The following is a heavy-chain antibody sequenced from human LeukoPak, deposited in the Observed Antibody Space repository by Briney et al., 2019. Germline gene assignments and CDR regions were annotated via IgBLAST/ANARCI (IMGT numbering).Heavy chain of an antibody. D-gene: IGHD3-10*01. CDR3: ARDSSMLRGPLVIYYFDF. J-gene: IGHJ4*02. V-gene: IGHV3-23*01. Sequence: SGGSLRLSCAASDFSFITYAMSWVRQAPGKGLEWVSTISGGGDATYYADSVKGRFTISSDNSKNTLYLQMNSLRVEDTAVYYCARDSSMLRGPLVIYYFDFWGQGTLVTVSS. CDR1: DFSFITYA. CDR2: ISGGGDAT.